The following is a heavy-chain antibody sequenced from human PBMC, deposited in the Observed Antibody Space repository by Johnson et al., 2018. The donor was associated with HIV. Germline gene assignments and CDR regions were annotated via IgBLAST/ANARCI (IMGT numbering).Heavy chain of an antibody. J-gene: IGHJ3*02. CDR2: IGTAGAT. Sequence: AQLVESGGGLVQPGGSLRLSCAASGFTFSSYDMHWVRQATGKGLEWVSAIGTAGATYYPGSVKGRFTISRENAKNSLYLQMNSLRAGDTAVYYCARDSGIAAAGYAGAFDIWGQGTMVTVSS. CDR1: GFTFSSYD. V-gene: IGHV3-13*01. D-gene: IGHD6-13*01. CDR3: ARDSGIAAAGYAGAFDI.